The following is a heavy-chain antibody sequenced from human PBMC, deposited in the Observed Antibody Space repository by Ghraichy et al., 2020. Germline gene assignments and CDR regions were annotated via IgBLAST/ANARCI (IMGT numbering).Heavy chain of an antibody. J-gene: IGHJ5*02. CDR1: HGSFSGYY. CDR2: INHSGST. V-gene: IGHV4-34*01. D-gene: IGHD2-8*01. CDR3: ARGKKTDIVRSSSWFDP. Sequence: SETLSPTCAVYHGSFSGYYWSWIRQPPGKGLEWIGEINHSGSTIHNPSLKSRVTISVDTSKNQFSLKLTSVTAADTAVYYCARGKKTDIVRSSSWFDPWGQGTLVTVSS.